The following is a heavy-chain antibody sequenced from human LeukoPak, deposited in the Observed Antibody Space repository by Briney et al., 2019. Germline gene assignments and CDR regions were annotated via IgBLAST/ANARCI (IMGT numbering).Heavy chain of an antibody. CDR3: ARLDYYYYAMDV. J-gene: IGHJ6*04. CDR2: INHSGST. CDR1: GGSFSGYY. Sequence: SETLSLTCAVYGGSFSGYYWSWIRQPPGEGLEWIGEINHSGSTNYNPSPKSRVTISVDTSKNQFSLKLSSVTAADTAVYYCARLDYYYYAMDVWGKGTTVTVSP. V-gene: IGHV4-34*01.